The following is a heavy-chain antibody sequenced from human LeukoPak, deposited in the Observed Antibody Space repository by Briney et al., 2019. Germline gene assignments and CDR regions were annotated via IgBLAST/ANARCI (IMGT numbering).Heavy chain of an antibody. V-gene: IGHV4-59*01. CDR3: ARETPEVGYGVDD. Sequence: PGGCLRLSCAASGFIFSSYSMSWIRKPPGKGPEWIGHICYSGSTNYNPSLESRVIISVDTSKSQFSLKVTSVTAADTAVYYCARETPEVGYGVDDWGQGTLVTVSS. J-gene: IGHJ4*02. D-gene: IGHD4-17*01. CDR1: GFIFSSYS. CDR2: ICYSGST.